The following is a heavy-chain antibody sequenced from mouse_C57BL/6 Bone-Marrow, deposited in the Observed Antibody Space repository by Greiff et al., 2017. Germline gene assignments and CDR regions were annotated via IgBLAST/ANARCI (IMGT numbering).Heavy chain of an antibody. CDR3: ARSGIYYGNYAWFAY. D-gene: IGHD2-1*01. V-gene: IGHV1-78*01. Sequence: VQLQQSDAELVKPGASVKISCKVSGYTFTDHTIHWMKQRPEQGLEWIGYIYPRDGSTKYNEKFKGKATLTADTSSSTAYMQLNSLTSEDSAVYFCARSGIYYGNYAWFAYWGQGTLVTVSA. CDR2: IYPRDGST. J-gene: IGHJ3*01. CDR1: GYTFTDHT.